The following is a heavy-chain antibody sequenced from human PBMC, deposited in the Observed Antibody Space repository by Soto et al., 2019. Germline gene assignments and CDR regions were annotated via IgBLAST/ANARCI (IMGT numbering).Heavy chain of an antibody. CDR1: GGSISSYY. CDR2: IYYSGST. D-gene: IGHD6-19*01. J-gene: IGHJ4*02. Sequence: PSETLSLTCTVSGGSISSYYWSWIRQPPGKGLEWIGYIYYSGSTNYNPSLKSRVTISVDTSKNQFSLKLSSVTAADTAVYYCARLSSGWYPTAYFDYWGQGTLVTVSS. V-gene: IGHV4-59*08. CDR3: ARLSSGWYPTAYFDY.